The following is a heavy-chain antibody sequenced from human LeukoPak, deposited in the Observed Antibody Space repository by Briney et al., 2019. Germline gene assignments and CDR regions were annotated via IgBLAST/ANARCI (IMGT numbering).Heavy chain of an antibody. CDR3: AREEAAAGTPNWFDP. CDR2: IYHSGST. D-gene: IGHD6-13*01. CDR1: GCSISSGYY. Sequence: SETLCLTCTVSGCSISSGYYWGWIRQPPGKGLEWIGSIYHSGSTYYNPSLKSRVTISVDTSKNQFSLKLSSVTAADTAVYYCAREEAAAGTPNWFDPWGQGTLVTVSS. J-gene: IGHJ5*02. V-gene: IGHV4-38-2*02.